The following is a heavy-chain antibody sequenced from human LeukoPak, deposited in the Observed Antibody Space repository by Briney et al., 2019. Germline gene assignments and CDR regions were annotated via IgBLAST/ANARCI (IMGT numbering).Heavy chain of an antibody. Sequence: SETLSLTCTVSGASISSYYWSWIRQPPGKGLEWIGYIYYSGSTNYNPSLKSRVTISVDTSKNQFSLKLSSVTAADTAVYYCARDLAVNPSNAFDIWGQGTMVTVSS. CDR1: GASISSYY. V-gene: IGHV4-59*12. J-gene: IGHJ3*02. CDR3: ARDLAVNPSNAFDI. D-gene: IGHD2-21*01. CDR2: IYYSGST.